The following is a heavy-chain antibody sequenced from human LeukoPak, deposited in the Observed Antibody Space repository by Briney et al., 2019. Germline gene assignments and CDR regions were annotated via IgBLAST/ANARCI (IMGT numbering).Heavy chain of an antibody. D-gene: IGHD1-26*01. V-gene: IGHV4-30-4*08. Sequence: TLSLTCTVSGGSISSGDYYWSWIRQPPGKGLEWIGYIYYSGSTYYNPSLKSRVTISVDTSKNQFSLKLSSVTAADAAVYYCARSVYSGLLYYFDYWGQGTLVTVSS. CDR1: GGSISSGDYY. CDR3: ARSVYSGLLYYFDY. J-gene: IGHJ4*02. CDR2: IYYSGST.